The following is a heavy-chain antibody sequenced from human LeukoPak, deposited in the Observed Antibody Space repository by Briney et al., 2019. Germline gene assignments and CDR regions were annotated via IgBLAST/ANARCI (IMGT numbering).Heavy chain of an antibody. V-gene: IGHV3-23*01. CDR3: AKDLRFWGSYYFDY. CDR2: ISDNGGST. J-gene: IGHJ4*02. D-gene: IGHD7-27*01. Sequence: PGGSLRLSCAASGFTFSSYALSWVRQAPGKGLEWVSAISDNGGSTYYADSVKGRFTISRDNSKNTLNLQMNSLRAEDTAVYYCAKDLRFWGSYYFDYWGQGTLVTVSS. CDR1: GFTFSSYA.